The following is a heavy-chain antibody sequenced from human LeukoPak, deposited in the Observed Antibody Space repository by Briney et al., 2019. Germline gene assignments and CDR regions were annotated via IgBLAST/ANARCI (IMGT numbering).Heavy chain of an antibody. CDR1: GFTFTSYT. CDR3: ARGGRGTIIMIVVAALDY. V-gene: IGHV3-21*01. D-gene: IGHD3-22*01. Sequence: PGGSLRLSCAASGFTFTSYTMNWVSQAPGKRLEWVSSISSSGNYIYYADSVKGRFTISRDNARNSLYLQMNSLRAEDTAVYYCARGGRGTIIMIVVAALDYWGQGTLVTVSS. CDR2: ISSSGNYI. J-gene: IGHJ4*02.